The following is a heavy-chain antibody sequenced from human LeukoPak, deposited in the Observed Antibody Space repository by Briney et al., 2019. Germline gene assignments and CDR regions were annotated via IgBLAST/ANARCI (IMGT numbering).Heavy chain of an antibody. CDR2: IKQHGSEI. Sequence: QPGGSLRLSCVASGFTVSPHWMSWVRQAPGKGLEWVAMIKQHGSEIYYVDSVKGRFTISRDNAQDSLYLQLNNLKAGDTAVYYCARALTRDALDLWGQGTMVTVSS. J-gene: IGHJ3*01. CDR1: GFTVSPHW. V-gene: IGHV3-7*04. CDR3: ARALTRDALDL.